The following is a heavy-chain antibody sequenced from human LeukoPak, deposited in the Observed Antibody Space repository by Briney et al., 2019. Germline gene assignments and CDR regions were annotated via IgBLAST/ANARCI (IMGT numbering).Heavy chain of an antibody. CDR3: ARGEGWLPPDY. CDR2: IYHSGST. CDR1: GYSISSGYY. V-gene: IGHV4-38-2*02. D-gene: IGHD5-24*01. Sequence: PSETLSLTCTVSGYSISSGYYWGWIRQPPGKGLEWIGSIYHSGSTYYNPSLKSRVTISVDTSKNQFSMKLSSVTAADTAVYYCARGEGWLPPDYWGQGTLVTVSS. J-gene: IGHJ4*02.